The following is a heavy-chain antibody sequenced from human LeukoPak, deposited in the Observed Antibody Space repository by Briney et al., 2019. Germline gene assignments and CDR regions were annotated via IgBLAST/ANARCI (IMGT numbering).Heavy chain of an antibody. J-gene: IGHJ4*02. CDR3: ARGDGYNPY. D-gene: IGHD5-24*01. Sequence: SETLSLTCAVYGGSFSGYYWSWIRQPPGKGLEWIGEINHSGSTNYNPSLKSRVTISVDTSKNQFSLKLSSVTAADTAMYYCARGDGYNPYWGQGTLVTVSS. CDR1: GGSFSGYY. CDR2: INHSGST. V-gene: IGHV4-34*01.